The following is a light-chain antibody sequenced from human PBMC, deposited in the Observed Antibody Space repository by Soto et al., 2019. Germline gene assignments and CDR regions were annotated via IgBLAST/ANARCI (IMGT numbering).Light chain of an antibody. CDR1: QTVSSSY. CDR3: QQYGSSPGT. CDR2: DAS. J-gene: IGKJ1*01. V-gene: IGKV3-20*01. Sequence: EIVLTQSPGTLSLSPGERATLSCRASQTVSSSYLAWYQQTPGQAPRLLIYDASSRATGIPDRFSGRGSGTDFTLTISRLEPEDFAVYYCQQYGSSPGTFGQGTKVEIK.